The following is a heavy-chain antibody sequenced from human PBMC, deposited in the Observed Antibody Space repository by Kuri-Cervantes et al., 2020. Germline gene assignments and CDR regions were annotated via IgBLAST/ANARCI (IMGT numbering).Heavy chain of an antibody. CDR1: GGSIGNYY. V-gene: IGHV4-59*01. J-gene: IGHJ5*02. CDR3: ARDGGYATRSWFDP. Sequence: GSLRLSCTASGGSIGNYYWSWIRQPPGKGLEWIGYMFHSGNSNFDPSLKSRVTMSIDTSKNQISLRLSSVTAADTAVYYCARDGGYATRSWFDPWGQGTLVTVSS. D-gene: IGHD2-8*01. CDR2: MFHSGNS.